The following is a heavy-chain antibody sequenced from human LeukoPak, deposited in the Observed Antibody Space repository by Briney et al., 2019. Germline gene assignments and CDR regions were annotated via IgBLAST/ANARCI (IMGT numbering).Heavy chain of an antibody. CDR2: INHSGST. Sequence: KPSETLSLTCAVYGGSFSGYYWSWIRQPPGKGLEWIGEINHSGSTNYNPSLKSRVTISVDTSKNQFSLKLSSVTAADTAVYYCARGSGWVMQDYFDYWGQGTLVTVSS. CDR1: GGSFSGYY. J-gene: IGHJ4*02. CDR3: ARGSGWVMQDYFDY. V-gene: IGHV4-34*01. D-gene: IGHD1-26*01.